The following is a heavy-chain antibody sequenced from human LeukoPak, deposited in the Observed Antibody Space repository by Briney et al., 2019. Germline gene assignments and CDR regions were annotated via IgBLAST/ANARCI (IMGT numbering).Heavy chain of an antibody. V-gene: IGHV1-18*01. CDR3: ARGSPPRRNYDSRGYYSYYFDY. J-gene: IGHJ4*02. Sequence: ASVKVSCKASGYTFTSYGISWVRQAPGQGLEWMGWISTYNGNTHYAQKLQGRVTMTTDTSTSTVYMELRSLRSDDTAVYYCARGSPPRRNYDSRGYYSYYFDYWGQGTLVTVSS. CDR1: GYTFTSYG. D-gene: IGHD3-22*01. CDR2: ISTYNGNT.